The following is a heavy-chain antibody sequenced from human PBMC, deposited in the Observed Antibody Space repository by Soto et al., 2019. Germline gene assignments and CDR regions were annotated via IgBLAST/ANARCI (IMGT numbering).Heavy chain of an antibody. CDR3: AHRRRRGDQRYCFDY. J-gene: IGHJ4*02. CDR1: GFSLSTSGVG. V-gene: IGHV2-5*02. CDR2: IYWDDDK. D-gene: IGHD4-17*01. Sequence: QITLKESGPPLVKPTQTLTLTCTFSGFSLSTSGVGVGWIRQPPGKALEWLALIYWDDDKRYSPSLKSRLTITKDTSKNQVVLTMTDMDPVDTATYYCAHRRRRGDQRYCFDYWGQGTLVTVSS.